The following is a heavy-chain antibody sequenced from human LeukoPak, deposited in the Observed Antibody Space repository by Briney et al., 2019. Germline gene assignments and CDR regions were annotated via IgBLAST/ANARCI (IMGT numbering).Heavy chain of an antibody. CDR2: IIPIFGTA. D-gene: IGHD3-3*01. V-gene: IGHV1-69*13. J-gene: IGHJ4*02. Sequence: SVKVSCKASGGTFSSYAISWVRQAPGQGLEWMGGIIPIFGTANYAQKFQGRVTITADESTSTAYMELSSLRSEDTAVYYCARNNPIFGVVTPFWYWGQGTLVTVSS. CDR1: GGTFSSYA. CDR3: ARNNPIFGVVTPFWY.